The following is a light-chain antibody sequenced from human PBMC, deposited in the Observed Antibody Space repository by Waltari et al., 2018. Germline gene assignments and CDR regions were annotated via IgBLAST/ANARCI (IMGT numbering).Light chain of an antibody. Sequence: QSVLTQPPSASGTPGQTVSISCSGGSSNIAVNTVNWYQQLPGMAPKLLINGNNQRPSGVPGRFSGSKSGTSASLGISGLQSEDEADYYCAAWDGSLYGRVFGGGTKLTVL. CDR2: GNN. CDR3: AAWDGSLYGRV. CDR1: SSNIAVNT. J-gene: IGLJ2*01. V-gene: IGLV1-44*01.